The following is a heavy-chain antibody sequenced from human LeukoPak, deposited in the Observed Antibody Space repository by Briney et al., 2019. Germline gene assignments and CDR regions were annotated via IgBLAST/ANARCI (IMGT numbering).Heavy chain of an antibody. J-gene: IGHJ5*02. Sequence: SETLSLTCIVSGGSISSISSNNYHWGWIRQYPGKGLEWIGYIYYSGRTYYNPSLKSRLTISVDTSKNQLSLKLSSVTAADTAVYYCARVLKDFDDYGISSYWLDPWGQGTLVTVSS. D-gene: IGHD4-17*01. CDR3: ARVLKDFDDYGISSYWLDP. V-gene: IGHV4-31*03. CDR1: GGSISSISSNNYH. CDR2: IYYSGRT.